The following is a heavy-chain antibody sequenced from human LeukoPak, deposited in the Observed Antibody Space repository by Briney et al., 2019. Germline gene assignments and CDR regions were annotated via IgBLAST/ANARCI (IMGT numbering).Heavy chain of an antibody. CDR2: IRYDGSNK. J-gene: IGHJ4*02. D-gene: IGHD3-22*01. Sequence: GGSLRLSCAASGFTFSSYGMHWVRQAPGKGLEWVAFIRYDGSNKYYADSVKGRFTISRDNSKNTLYLQMNSLRAEDTAVYYCATGYYYDSSGYRRDYWGQGTLVTVSS. V-gene: IGHV3-30*02. CDR3: ATGYYYDSSGYRRDY. CDR1: GFTFSSYG.